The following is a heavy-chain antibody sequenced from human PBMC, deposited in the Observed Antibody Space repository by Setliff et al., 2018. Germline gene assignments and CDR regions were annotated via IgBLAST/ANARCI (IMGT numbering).Heavy chain of an antibody. Sequence: SETLSLTCTVSGGSISDNNYYWGWNRQSQGKELEWIGGISHSANKYYTLSFRTGFTISVDMSKNQFFLNLDSVTAADTALYYCARESRFCYSGYDCAFDYWGQGMLVTVSS. J-gene: IGHJ4*02. CDR1: GGSISDNNYY. D-gene: IGHD5-12*01. CDR2: ISHSANK. CDR3: ARESRFCYSGYDCAFDY. V-gene: IGHV4-39*02.